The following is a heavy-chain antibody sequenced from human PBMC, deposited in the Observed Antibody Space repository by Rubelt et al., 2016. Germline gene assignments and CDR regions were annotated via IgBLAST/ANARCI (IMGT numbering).Heavy chain of an antibody. CDR1: GFTFSGYP. Sequence: EVQLLESGGGLVQPGGSLRLSCVASGFTFSGYPMSWFRQAPGKGLEWVSAVGCGGDDTYYADSVKGHFSISSDNSKNTLYLQMNTRRAEDTAVYYCATETTPVYWGQGTLVTVSS. CDR2: VGCGGDDT. V-gene: IGHV3-23*01. CDR3: ATETTPVY. J-gene: IGHJ4*02. D-gene: IGHD2-15*01.